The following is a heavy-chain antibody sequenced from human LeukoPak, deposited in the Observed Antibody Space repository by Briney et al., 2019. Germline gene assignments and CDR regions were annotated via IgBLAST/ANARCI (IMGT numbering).Heavy chain of an antibody. CDR2: IRSKAYGGTT. J-gene: IGHJ4*02. D-gene: IGHD3-10*01. V-gene: IGHV3-49*03. Sequence: GESLKISCTASGFTFGDYAMSWFRQAPGKGLEWVGFIRSKAYGGTTEYAASVKGRFTISRDDSKSIAYLQMNSLKTEDTAVYYCTRDRLTVRGVIITDYWGQGTLVTVSS. CDR1: GFTFGDYA. CDR3: TRDRLTVRGVIITDY.